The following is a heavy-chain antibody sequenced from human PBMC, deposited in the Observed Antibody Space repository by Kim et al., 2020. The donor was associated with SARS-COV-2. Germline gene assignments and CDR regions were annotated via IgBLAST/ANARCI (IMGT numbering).Heavy chain of an antibody. V-gene: IGHV3-7*04. Sequence: YVDSVKGRFSISRANAKNSLYLQMNSLRAEDTAVYYCAMDYDFWSGYNSDYWGQGTLVTVSS. D-gene: IGHD3-3*01. J-gene: IGHJ4*02. CDR3: AMDYDFWSGYNSDY.